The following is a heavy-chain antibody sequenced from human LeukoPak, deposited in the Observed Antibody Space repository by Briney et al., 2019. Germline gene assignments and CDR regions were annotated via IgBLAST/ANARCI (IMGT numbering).Heavy chain of an antibody. CDR1: GGSFSGYY. CDR2: INHSGST. J-gene: IGHJ6*03. V-gene: IGHV4-34*01. Sequence: PSETLSLTCAVYGGSFSGYYWSWIRQPPGKGLEWIGEINHSGSTNYNPSLKSRVTISVDTSKNQFSLKLSSVTGADSAAYYRARGGEGATPYYYYHFMDVWGKGTTVTVSS. CDR3: ARGGEGATPYYYYHFMDV. D-gene: IGHD1-26*01.